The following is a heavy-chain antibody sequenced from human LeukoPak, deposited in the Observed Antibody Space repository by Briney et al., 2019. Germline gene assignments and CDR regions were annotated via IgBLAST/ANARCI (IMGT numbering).Heavy chain of an antibody. CDR1: GFTFSNAW. CDR3: TTTPIAVAGHINDY. Sequence: KAGGSLRLSCAASGFTFSNAWMSWVRQAPGKGLEWVGRIKSKTDGGTTGYAAPVKGRFTISRDDSKNTLYLQMNSLKTEDTAVYYCTTTPIAVAGHINDYWGQGTLVTVSS. CDR2: IKSKTDGGTT. D-gene: IGHD6-19*01. V-gene: IGHV3-15*01. J-gene: IGHJ4*02.